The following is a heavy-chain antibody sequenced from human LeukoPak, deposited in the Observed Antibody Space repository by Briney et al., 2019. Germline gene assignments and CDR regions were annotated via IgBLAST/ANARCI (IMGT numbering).Heavy chain of an antibody. J-gene: IGHJ5*02. V-gene: IGHV3-49*03. CDR1: GFTFGDYA. D-gene: IGHD2-8*01. CDR3: ARYCTFRTCSATQFDA. Sequence: PGGSLRLSCAASGFTFGDYAMSWFRQAPGKGLEWVGFIRSKAYGGTTEYAASMKGRFTISRDDSKSIAYLQMNSLRADDSAVYYCARYCTFRTCSATQFDAWGQGTLVTVSS. CDR2: IRSKAYGGTT.